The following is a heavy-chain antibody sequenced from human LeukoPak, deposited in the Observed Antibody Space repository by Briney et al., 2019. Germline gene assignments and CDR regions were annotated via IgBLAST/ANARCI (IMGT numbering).Heavy chain of an antibody. V-gene: IGHV3-74*01. D-gene: IGHD5-12*01. CDR1: GFTFSSYW. Sequence: GGSLSLSCLASGFTFSSYWTDWVRPPPGGGRVWLAQINTDGSTTNYADAVEGRFTLSRDNAKNILYLQMNSLTPEDTAVYYCTRGAWLRGAFDIWGQGTMVTVSS. CDR2: INTDGSTT. J-gene: IGHJ3*02. CDR3: TRGAWLRGAFDI.